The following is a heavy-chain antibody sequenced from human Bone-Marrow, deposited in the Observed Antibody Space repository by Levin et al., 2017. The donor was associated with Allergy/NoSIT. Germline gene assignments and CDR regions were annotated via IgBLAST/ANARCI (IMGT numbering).Heavy chain of an antibody. V-gene: IGHV3-23*01. CDR1: GFTFATHG. D-gene: IGHD3-10*01. CDR3: ARSNYGESV. CDR2: VTGSGDTT. Sequence: ASETLSLTCAASGFTFATHGMTWVRQAPGKGLEWISFVTGSGDTTYYADSVKGRFTIFRDNSKNMVYLQMNSLRDEDTAVYYCARSNYGESVWGPGTTVTVSS. J-gene: IGHJ6*02.